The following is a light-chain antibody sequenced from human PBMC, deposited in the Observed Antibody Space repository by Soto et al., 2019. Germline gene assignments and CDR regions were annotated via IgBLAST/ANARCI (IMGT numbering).Light chain of an antibody. Sequence: DIVMTQSPDSLPVSLVERATINCKSSQSVLSSNNHYLAWFQQKPGQPPKLLMYWASTRGSGVPDRFSGSASGTDFTLTISNLQAEDVAVYYCQQYHSDPITFGQGTRLEIK. CDR1: QSVLSSNNHY. J-gene: IGKJ5*01. V-gene: IGKV4-1*01. CDR3: QQYHSDPIT. CDR2: WAS.